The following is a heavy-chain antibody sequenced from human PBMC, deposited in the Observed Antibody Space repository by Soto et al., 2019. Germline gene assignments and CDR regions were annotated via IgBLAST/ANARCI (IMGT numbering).Heavy chain of an antibody. CDR2: ISGNGADT. J-gene: IGHJ4*02. D-gene: IGHD6-19*01. CDR1: RFSFSSSA. Sequence: WSLSVSGGTSRFSFSSSAISKVRQVPGKGLEWVSAISGNGADTSYADSVRGRFTISRDNSKDTLFLQMKSLRADDTAVYYCGKERRGSGWCVCSYWGQGILVTGSS. CDR3: GKERRGSGWCVCSY. V-gene: IGHV3-23*01.